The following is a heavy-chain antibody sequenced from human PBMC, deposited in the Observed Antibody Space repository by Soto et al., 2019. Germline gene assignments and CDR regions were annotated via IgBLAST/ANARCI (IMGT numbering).Heavy chain of an antibody. Sequence: QVQLQESGPGLVKPSQTLSLTCTVSGGSISTVDYWWSWIRQSPAMGLEWIGHIYYGGRAYYNPCLESRVTMSVDTSKSQPSLTLSSVSAAHTAVYYCARGPSGDKVDSWGQGTPVTVSS. V-gene: IGHV4-30-4*01. CDR1: GGSISTVDYW. D-gene: IGHD7-27*01. CDR2: IYYGGRA. CDR3: ARGPSGDKVDS. J-gene: IGHJ4*02.